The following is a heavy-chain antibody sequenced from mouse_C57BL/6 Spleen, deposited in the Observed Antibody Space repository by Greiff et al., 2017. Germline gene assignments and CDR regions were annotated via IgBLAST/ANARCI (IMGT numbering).Heavy chain of an antibody. CDR1: GYTFTDYY. V-gene: IGHV1-19*01. CDR3: ARKDYDYGGYFDY. J-gene: IGHJ2*01. D-gene: IGHD2-4*01. CDR2: INPYNGGT. Sequence: EVQLQQSGPVLVKPGASVKMSCKASGYTFTDYYMNWVKQSHGKSLEWIGVINPYNGGTSYNQQFKGKATLTVDKSSSTAYMELNSLTSEDSAVYYCARKDYDYGGYFDYWGQGTTLTVSS.